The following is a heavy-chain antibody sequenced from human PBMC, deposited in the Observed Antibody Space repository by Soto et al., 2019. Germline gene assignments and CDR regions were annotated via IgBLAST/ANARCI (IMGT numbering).Heavy chain of an antibody. CDR3: ARDDGSSYDGYYFDY. J-gene: IGHJ4*02. CDR2: IYYTGNT. V-gene: IGHV4-39*02. Sequence: SETLSLTCTVSGGSISSSSHYWGWIRQPPGKGLEWIGSIYYTGNTYYKSSLKSRVTISVDTSKNQFSLKLSSVTAADTAVYYSARDDGSSYDGYYFDYWGQRTLVTVS. D-gene: IGHD3-22*01. CDR1: GGSISSSSHY.